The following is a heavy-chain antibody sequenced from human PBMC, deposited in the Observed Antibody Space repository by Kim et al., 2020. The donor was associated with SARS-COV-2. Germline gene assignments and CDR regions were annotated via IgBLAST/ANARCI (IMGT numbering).Heavy chain of an antibody. CDR1: GGSISSSSYY. J-gene: IGHJ4*02. Sequence: SETLSLTCTVSGGSISSSSYYWGWIRQPPGKGLEWIGSIYYSGSTYYNPSLKSRVTISVDTSKNQFSLKLSSVTAADTAVYYCASQLYYDILTGYSYALDYRGPGNLVTVSS. V-gene: IGHV4-39*01. CDR3: ASQLYYDILTGYSYALDY. CDR2: IYYSGST. D-gene: IGHD3-9*01.